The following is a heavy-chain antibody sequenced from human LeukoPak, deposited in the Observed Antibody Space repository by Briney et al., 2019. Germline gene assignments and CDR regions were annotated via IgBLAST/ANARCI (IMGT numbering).Heavy chain of an antibody. CDR3: ARGPHPYSSGWYHFDY. CDR2: ISSSGSTI. CDR1: GFTFSSYE. Sequence: PGGSLRLSCAASGFTFSSYEMNWVRQAPGKGLEWVYYISSSGSTIYYADSVKGRFTISRDNARNSLYLQMNSLRGEDTAVYYCARGPHPYSSGWYHFDYWGQGTLVTVSS. J-gene: IGHJ4*02. V-gene: IGHV3-48*03. D-gene: IGHD6-19*01.